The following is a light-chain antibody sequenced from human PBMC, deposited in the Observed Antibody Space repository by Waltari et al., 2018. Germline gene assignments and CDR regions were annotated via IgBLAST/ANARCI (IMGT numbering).Light chain of an antibody. CDR2: EFS. J-gene: IGLJ3*02. Sequence: QSALTQPASVSGSPGQSITISCTGTSSDVGGYNYVSWYQQHPGKAPKLMIYEFSNRPSGVSKRFSGFKSGNTASLTISGLQAEDEADYYCSSYTSSSTRVFGGGTKLTVL. CDR1: SSDVGGYNY. V-gene: IGLV2-14*01. CDR3: SSYTSSSTRV.